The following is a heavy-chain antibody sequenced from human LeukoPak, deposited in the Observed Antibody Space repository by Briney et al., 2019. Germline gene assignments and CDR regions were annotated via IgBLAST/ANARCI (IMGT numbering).Heavy chain of an antibody. CDR3: ARFGYVAAVDV. CDR2: INPAGSET. CDR1: GFSFSAYW. D-gene: IGHD2-15*01. V-gene: IGHV3-7*01. Sequence: GGSLRLSCAASGFSFSAYWMTWVRQAPGTGLEWVANINPAGSETYYVDPVKGRFSISRDNAKNLVYLQMNSLRAEDTAVYHCARFGYVAAVDVWGRGTPVTVSS. J-gene: IGHJ4*02.